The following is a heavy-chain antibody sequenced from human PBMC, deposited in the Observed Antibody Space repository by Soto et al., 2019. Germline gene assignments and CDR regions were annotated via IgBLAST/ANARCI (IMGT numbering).Heavy chain of an antibody. J-gene: IGHJ4*02. D-gene: IGHD4-17*01. Sequence: QVQLQESGPGLVKPSQTLSLTCTVSGGSISSGGYYWSWIRQHPGKGLEWIGYIYYSGSTYYNPSLKSRLTISVDTSKNQFALKLSSVTAADTAVYYCARGGDYGDYGGYFDYWGQGTLVTVSS. CDR1: GGSISSGGYY. CDR3: ARGGDYGDYGGYFDY. V-gene: IGHV4-31*03. CDR2: IYYSGST.